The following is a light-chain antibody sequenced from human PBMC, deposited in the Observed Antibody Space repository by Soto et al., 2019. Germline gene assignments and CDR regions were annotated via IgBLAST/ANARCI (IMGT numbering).Light chain of an antibody. J-gene: IGLJ1*01. CDR2: STS. CDR3: AAWDDGLDVFV. V-gene: IGLV1-44*01. CDR1: SSNIGSNT. Sequence: QSVLAQPPSASGTPGQIVAISCSGSSSNIGSNTVTWYQQLPGTAPKLLIYSTSQRSSGVPGRFSGSKSGASASLSISGLQSEDEADYYWAAWDDGLDVFVFGTGTKVTAL.